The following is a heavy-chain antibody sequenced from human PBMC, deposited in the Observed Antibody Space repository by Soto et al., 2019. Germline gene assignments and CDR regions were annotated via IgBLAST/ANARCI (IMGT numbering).Heavy chain of an antibody. Sequence: GGSVKVSCKASGGTFSSYAISWVRQAPGQGLEWMGGIIPIFGTANYAQKFQGRVTITADESTSTAYMELSSLRSEDTAVYYCARGSVVPAAGGYYYGMDVWGQGTTVTVSS. CDR3: ARGSVVPAAGGYYYGMDV. V-gene: IGHV1-69*13. D-gene: IGHD2-2*01. J-gene: IGHJ6*02. CDR2: IIPIFGTA. CDR1: GGTFSSYA.